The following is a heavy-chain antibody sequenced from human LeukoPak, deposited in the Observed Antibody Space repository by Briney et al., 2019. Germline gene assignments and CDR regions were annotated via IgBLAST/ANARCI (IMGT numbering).Heavy chain of an antibody. CDR3: ARDLGLFRWSGHYGMDV. D-gene: IGHD2-21*01. CDR1: GDSVSSNSAA. Sequence: SQTLSLTCAISGDSVSSNSAAWNWIRQSPSRGLEWLGRTYYRSKWYNDYAVSVKSRITINPDTSKNQFSLQLNSVTPEDTAVYYCARDLGLFRWSGHYGMDVWGQGTTVTVSS. V-gene: IGHV6-1*01. J-gene: IGHJ6*02. CDR2: TYYRSKWYN.